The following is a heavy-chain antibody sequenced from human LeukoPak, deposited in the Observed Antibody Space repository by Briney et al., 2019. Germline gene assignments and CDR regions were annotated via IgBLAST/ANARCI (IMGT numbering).Heavy chain of an antibody. D-gene: IGHD4-17*01. CDR2: IYYSGST. CDR3: AGLSTVTGEPTDY. J-gene: IGHJ4*02. Sequence: SETLSLTCTVSGGSISSYYWSWIRQPPGKGLEWIGYIYYSGSTNYNPSLKSRVTISVDTSKNQFSLKLSPVTAADTAVYYCAGLSTVTGEPTDYWGQGTLVTVSS. CDR1: GGSISSYY. V-gene: IGHV4-59*01.